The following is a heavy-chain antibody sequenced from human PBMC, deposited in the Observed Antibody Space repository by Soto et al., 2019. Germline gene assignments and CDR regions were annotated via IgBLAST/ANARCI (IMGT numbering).Heavy chain of an antibody. CDR2: IYTSGST. D-gene: IGHD3-10*01. Sequence: SETLSLTCTVSGCSMSSYYWSWIRQPAGKGLEWIGRIYTSGSTNYNPSLKSRVTMSVDTSKNQFSLKLSSVTAADTAVYYCARLRTMVRGVIIPTWGMDVWGQGTTVTVSS. V-gene: IGHV4-4*07. CDR3: ARLRTMVRGVIIPTWGMDV. J-gene: IGHJ6*02. CDR1: GCSMSSYY.